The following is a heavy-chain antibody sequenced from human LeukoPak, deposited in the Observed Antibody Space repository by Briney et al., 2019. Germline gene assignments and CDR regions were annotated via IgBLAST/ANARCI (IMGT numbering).Heavy chain of an antibody. D-gene: IGHD7-27*01. CDR1: GFTFNRSW. J-gene: IGHJ4*02. CDR3: ARTPNWGSPWGFLDY. V-gene: IGHV3-7*01. Sequence: AEGSLRLSCAASGFTFNRSWMTWVRQAPGKGLEWVANIKQDESEKYYANSVKGRLTISRDNAKNSLYLQMNSLRAEDTAVYYCARTPNWGSPWGFLDYWGQGTLVTVSS. CDR2: IKQDESEK.